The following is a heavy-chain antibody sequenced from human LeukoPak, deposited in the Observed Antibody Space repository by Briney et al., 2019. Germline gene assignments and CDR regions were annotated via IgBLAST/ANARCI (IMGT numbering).Heavy chain of an antibody. CDR1: GFTFSSHS. J-gene: IGHJ4*02. CDR2: ISSSSSYI. Sequence: PGGSLRLSCAASGFTFSSHSMNWVRQAPGKGLEWVSSISSSSSYIYYADSVKGRLTISRDNAKNSLYLQMNSLRAEDTAVYYCARVLFHSLAVFDYWGQGTLVTVSS. D-gene: IGHD2/OR15-2a*01. CDR3: ARVLFHSLAVFDY. V-gene: IGHV3-21*01.